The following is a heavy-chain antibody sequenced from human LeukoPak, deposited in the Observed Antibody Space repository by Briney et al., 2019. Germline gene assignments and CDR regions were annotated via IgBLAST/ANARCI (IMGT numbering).Heavy chain of an antibody. CDR1: GFTLSSNA. CDR3: AKNQGAGGPNWVDP. Sequence: GGSLRLSCAASGFTLSSNAMSWVRQAPGMGLEWISAIGGSTGTTYYADSVKGRFTISRDTSKNTLYLQMNSLTVEDTAVYYCAKNQGAGGPNWVDPWGQGTLVTVSP. CDR2: IGGSTGTT. D-gene: IGHD1-14*01. V-gene: IGHV3-23*01. J-gene: IGHJ5*02.